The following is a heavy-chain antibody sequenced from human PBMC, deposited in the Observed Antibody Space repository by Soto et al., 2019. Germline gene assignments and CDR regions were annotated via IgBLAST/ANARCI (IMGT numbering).Heavy chain of an antibody. CDR2: TYYRSKWYN. CDR3: ARLIGNSWLDS. CDR1: GDSVSTNSAT. V-gene: IGHV6-1*01. J-gene: IGHJ5*01. D-gene: IGHD2-8*01. Sequence: SQTLSLTCAISGDSVSTNSATWDWTRQSPSRGLEWLGRTYYRSKWYNDYAVSVKGRITINPDTSNNQLSLQLNSVTPDDTAVYYCARLIGNSWLDSWGQGTLVTVS.